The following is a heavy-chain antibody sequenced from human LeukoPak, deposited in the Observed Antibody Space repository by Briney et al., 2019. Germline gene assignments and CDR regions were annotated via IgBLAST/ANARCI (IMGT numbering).Heavy chain of an antibody. V-gene: IGHV3-7*01. Sequence: PGGSLRLSCAASGFTFSSYWMSWVSQAPGKGLKWLANIKQDGKEKYYLDSVRGRFTISRDNAKNSLYLQMNSLRAAAAAVYYCARDLGKIGGNSSPFDYWGQGTLVTVSS. CDR2: IKQDGKEK. CDR3: ARDLGKIGGNSSPFDY. D-gene: IGHD4-23*01. J-gene: IGHJ4*02. CDR1: GFTFSSYW.